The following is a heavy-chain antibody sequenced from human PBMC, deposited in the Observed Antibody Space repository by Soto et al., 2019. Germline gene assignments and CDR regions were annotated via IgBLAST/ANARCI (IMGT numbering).Heavy chain of an antibody. V-gene: IGHV3-23*01. Sequence: EVQLLESGGGLVQPGGSLRLSCAASGFTFSSYTMNWVRQVLGKGLEWVSSISGRGDATFYADSVKGRFTISRDNPKNTLYLQMNSLTAEDTAVYCCARRCGSGWGDFDIWGQGTMVTVSS. CDR1: GFTFSSYT. CDR2: ISGRGDAT. CDR3: ARRCGSGWGDFDI. D-gene: IGHD6-19*01. J-gene: IGHJ3*02.